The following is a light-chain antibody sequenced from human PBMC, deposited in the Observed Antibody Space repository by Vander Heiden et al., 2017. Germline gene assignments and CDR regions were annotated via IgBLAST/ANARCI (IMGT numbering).Light chain of an antibody. CDR2: DND. J-gene: IGLJ2*01. CDR1: TSNSDVNS. CDR3: GTWDSSLSGVV. V-gene: IGLV1-51*01. Sequence: ALPQPPSVSPAPGQRVTIACSASTSNSDVNSVSWYQQAPGTVPKLLIYDNDKRPSGIPDRFSGSKSATSATLVITGLQTGDEANYYCGTWDSSLSGVVFGGETRLTVL.